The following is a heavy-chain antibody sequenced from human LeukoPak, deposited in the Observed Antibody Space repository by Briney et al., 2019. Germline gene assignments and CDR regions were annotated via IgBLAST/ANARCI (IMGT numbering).Heavy chain of an antibody. D-gene: IGHD6-13*01. V-gene: IGHV3-23*01. CDR3: ARRGAAGTYYFDY. Sequence: GGSLRLSCAASGFTFSSYAMSWVRQAPGKGLEWVSAISGSGGGTYYADSVKGRFTISRDNSKNTLYLQTNSLRAEDTAVYYCARRGAAGTYYFDYWGQGTLVTVSS. CDR1: GFTFSSYA. J-gene: IGHJ4*02. CDR2: ISGSGGGT.